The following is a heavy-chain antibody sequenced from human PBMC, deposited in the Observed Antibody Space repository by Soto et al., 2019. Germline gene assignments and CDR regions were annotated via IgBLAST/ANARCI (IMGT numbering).Heavy chain of an antibody. D-gene: IGHD6-6*01. Sequence: QVPGKGLEWMGRIDPSDSYTNYSPSFQGHVTISADKSISTAYLQWSSLKASDTAMYYCARHSSSSLGYWGQGTLVTVSS. CDR2: IDPSDSYT. J-gene: IGHJ4*02. CDR3: ARHSSSSLGY. V-gene: IGHV5-10-1*01.